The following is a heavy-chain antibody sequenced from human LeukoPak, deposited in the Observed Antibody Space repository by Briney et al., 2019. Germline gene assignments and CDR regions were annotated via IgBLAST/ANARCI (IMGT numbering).Heavy chain of an antibody. V-gene: IGHV1-18*01. CDR1: GGTFSSYA. Sequence: ASVKVSCKASGGTFSSYAISWVRQAPGQGLEWMGWISAYNGNTNYAQKLQGRVTMTTDTSTSTAYMELGSLRSDDTAVYYCARDMDSSGYNDWGQGTLVTVSS. CDR2: ISAYNGNT. J-gene: IGHJ4*02. D-gene: IGHD3-22*01. CDR3: ARDMDSSGYND.